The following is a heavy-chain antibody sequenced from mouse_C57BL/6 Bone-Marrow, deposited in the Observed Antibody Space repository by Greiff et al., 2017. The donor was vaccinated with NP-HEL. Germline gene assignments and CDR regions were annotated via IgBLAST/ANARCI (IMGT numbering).Heavy chain of an antibody. CDR3: ARRDGYYNYYYAMDY. D-gene: IGHD2-3*01. Sequence: VQLQESGAELARPGASVKLSCKASGYTFTSYGISWVKQRTGQGLEWIGEIYPRSGNTYYNEKFKGKATLTADKSSSTAYMELRSLTSEDSAVYFCARRDGYYNYYYAMDYWGQGTSVTVSS. CDR1: GYTFTSYG. J-gene: IGHJ4*01. CDR2: IYPRSGNT. V-gene: IGHV1-81*01.